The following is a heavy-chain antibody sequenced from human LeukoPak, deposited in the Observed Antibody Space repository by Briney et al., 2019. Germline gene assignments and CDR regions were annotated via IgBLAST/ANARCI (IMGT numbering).Heavy chain of an antibody. CDR3: AREISQPYILTGYYMSSRSETNNWFDP. Sequence: ASVKVSCKASGGTFSSYAISWVRQAPGQGLEWMGRIIPILGIANYAQKFQGRVTITAGKSTSTAYMELSSLRSEDTAVYYCAREISQPYILTGYYMSSRSETNNWFDPWGQGTLVTVSS. V-gene: IGHV1-69*04. CDR2: IIPILGIA. CDR1: GGTFSSYA. J-gene: IGHJ5*02. D-gene: IGHD3-9*01.